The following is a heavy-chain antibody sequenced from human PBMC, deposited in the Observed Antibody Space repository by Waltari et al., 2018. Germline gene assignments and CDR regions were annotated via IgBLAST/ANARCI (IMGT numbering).Heavy chain of an antibody. CDR2: VSYIGTT. CDR3: ATYIGASVGTAAFDV. J-gene: IGHJ3*01. Sequence: QLQLQESGPRLVRPSETLSLICRVSGVSITSNRHYWAWIRQSPGQGLEWIGTVSYIGTTDISPSLKSRVSVSRDTSKNQLSLILGSVTAADMAVYYCATYIGASVGTAAFDVWGQGTMVTVSS. V-gene: IGHV4-39*01. D-gene: IGHD5-12*01. CDR1: GVSITSNRHY.